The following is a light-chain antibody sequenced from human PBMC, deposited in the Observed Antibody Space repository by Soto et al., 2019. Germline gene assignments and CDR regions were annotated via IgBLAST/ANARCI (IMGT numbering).Light chain of an antibody. CDR3: QSYENHLRWGV. V-gene: IGLV1-40*01. CDR1: SSNIGAGYD. CDR2: GSS. J-gene: IGLJ3*02. Sequence: QSVLTQPPSVSGAPGQRVTISCTGSSSNIGAGYDVHWYQQLPGRAPKLLIYGSSNRPSGVPDRISGSKSGTSASLAITGLQAEDGADYYCQSYENHLRWGVFGGGTKLTVL.